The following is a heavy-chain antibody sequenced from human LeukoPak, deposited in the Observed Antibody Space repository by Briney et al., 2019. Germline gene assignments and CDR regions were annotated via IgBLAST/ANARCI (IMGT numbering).Heavy chain of an antibody. Sequence: SETLSLTCTVSGGSISSYYWSWIRQPPRQGLDWVGFSYYSGSTNYILSLKSRVTISVDTSKNQFSLKLSSVTAADTAVYYCARVARGLWFGELSNFDYWGQGTLVTVSP. D-gene: IGHD3-10*01. CDR2: SYYSGST. CDR1: GGSISSYY. V-gene: IGHV4-59*01. J-gene: IGHJ4*02. CDR3: ARVARGLWFGELSNFDY.